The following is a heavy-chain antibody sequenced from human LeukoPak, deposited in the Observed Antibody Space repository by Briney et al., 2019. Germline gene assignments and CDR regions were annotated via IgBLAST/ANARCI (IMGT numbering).Heavy chain of an antibody. CDR1: GGSISSSSYY. D-gene: IGHD5-24*01. V-gene: IGHV4-39*07. J-gene: IGHJ4*02. Sequence: TSETLSLTCTVSGGSISSSSYYWGGIRQPPGKGLEWIGSIYYSGSTYYNPSLKSRVTISVDTSKNQFSLKLSSVTAADTAVYYCASGLRWLITFDYWGQGTLVTVSS. CDR2: IYYSGST. CDR3: ASGLRWLITFDY.